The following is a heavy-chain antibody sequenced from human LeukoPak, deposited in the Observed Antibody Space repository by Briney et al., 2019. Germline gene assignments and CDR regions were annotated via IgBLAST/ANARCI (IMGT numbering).Heavy chain of an antibody. CDR1: GGSMSPHH. CDR3: ARAVSGRFDY. CDR2: IYYSGST. Sequence: SEILSLTCTVSGGSMSPHHWGWIRQPPGKGLEWTGYIYYSGSTNYNPSLNSRATISVDTSKNQFSLRLSSVTAADTAIYYCARAVSGRFDYWGQGTLVTVSS. J-gene: IGHJ4*02. D-gene: IGHD6-19*01. V-gene: IGHV4-59*08.